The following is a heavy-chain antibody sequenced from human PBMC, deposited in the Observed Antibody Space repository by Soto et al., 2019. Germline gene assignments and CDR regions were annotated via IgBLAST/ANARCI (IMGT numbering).Heavy chain of an antibody. CDR3: TTPSDYGDGDAFDI. J-gene: IGHJ3*02. CDR2: IKSKTDGGTT. Sequence: PGGSLRLSCAASGFTFSNAWMSWVRQAPGKGLEWVGRIKSKTDGGTTDYAAPVKGRFTISRDDSKNTLYLQMNSLKTEDAAVYYCTTPSDYGDGDAFDIWGQGTMVTVSS. V-gene: IGHV3-15*01. D-gene: IGHD4-17*01. CDR1: GFTFSNAW.